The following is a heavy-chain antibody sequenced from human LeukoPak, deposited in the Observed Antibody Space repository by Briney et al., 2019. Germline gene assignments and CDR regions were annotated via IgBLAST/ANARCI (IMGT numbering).Heavy chain of an antibody. CDR1: GYTFTGYY. CDR3: AAGSYYYDSSGKRGLGD. J-gene: IGHJ4*02. D-gene: IGHD3-22*01. Sequence: GASVKVSCKASGYTFTGYYMHWVRQAPGQGLEWMGWINPNSGGTNYAQKFQGRVTMTRDTSISTAYMELSRLRSDDTAVYYCAAGSYYYDSSGKRGLGDWGQGTLVTVSS. V-gene: IGHV1-2*02. CDR2: INPNSGGT.